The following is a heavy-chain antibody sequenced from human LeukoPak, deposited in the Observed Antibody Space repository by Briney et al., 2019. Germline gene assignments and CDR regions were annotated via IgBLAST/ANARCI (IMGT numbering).Heavy chain of an antibody. D-gene: IGHD1-26*01. CDR1: GYTFTGYY. Sequence: ASVKVSCKASGYTFTGYYLHWVRQAPGQGLEWMGWINPNSGGTNYAQKFEGRVTMTRDTSTSTAYMELRSLRSDDTAVYYCARDRQWELLDYWGQGTLVTVSS. J-gene: IGHJ4*02. V-gene: IGHV1-2*02. CDR2: INPNSGGT. CDR3: ARDRQWELLDY.